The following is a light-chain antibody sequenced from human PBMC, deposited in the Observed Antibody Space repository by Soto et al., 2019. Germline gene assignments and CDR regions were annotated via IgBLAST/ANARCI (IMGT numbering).Light chain of an antibody. Sequence: DIQLTQSPSFLSASVGDRVTITCRASQGISSKLAWYQQKPGKAPKLLIYAASTLQSGVPSRFSGSGSGTEFTLTISSLQPEDFATYYCQQNYSPPPITFGQGTRLGL. CDR3: QQNYSPPPIT. CDR2: AAS. V-gene: IGKV1-9*01. J-gene: IGKJ5*01. CDR1: QGISSK.